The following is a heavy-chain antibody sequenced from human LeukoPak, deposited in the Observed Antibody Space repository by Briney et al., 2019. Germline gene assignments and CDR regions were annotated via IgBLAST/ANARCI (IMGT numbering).Heavy chain of an antibody. Sequence: GSLRLSCAASGITFSSSAVHWVRQAPGQGLEWVAVISYDGRNKYYADSVKGRFTISRDNSKNTLYLQLNSLRGEDTALYYCARSVTNGNYYYYMDVWGKGTTVIVSS. CDR1: GITFSSSA. CDR2: ISYDGRNK. V-gene: IGHV3-30*04. J-gene: IGHJ6*03. CDR3: ARSVTNGNYYYYMDV.